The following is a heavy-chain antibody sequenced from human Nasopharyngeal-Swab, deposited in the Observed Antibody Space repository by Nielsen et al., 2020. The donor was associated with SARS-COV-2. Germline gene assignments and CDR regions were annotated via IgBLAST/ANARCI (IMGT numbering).Heavy chain of an antibody. CDR1: GYTFTSYG. CDR2: ISTYDGDT. D-gene: IGHD1-7*01. CDR3: ARVGVELGWAWFDP. J-gene: IGHJ5*02. V-gene: IGHV1-18*01. Sequence: ASVKVSCKASGYTFTSYGISWVRQAPGQGLEWMGWISTYDGDTNYAQKFQGRVTMTTDTSTSTAYMELRSLISDDTAVYYCARVGVELGWAWFDPWGQGTLVTVSS.